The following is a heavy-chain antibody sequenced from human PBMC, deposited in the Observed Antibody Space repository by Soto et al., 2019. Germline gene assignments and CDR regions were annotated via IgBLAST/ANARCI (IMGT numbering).Heavy chain of an antibody. CDR2: IRSRPNSYAT. D-gene: IGHD3-3*01. J-gene: IGHJ6*02. Sequence: EVQLVESGGGLVQPGGSLKLSCAASGFIFSGSAVHWVRQASGKGLEWIGRIRSRPNSYATTYAASRKGRFIISRDDSKSTAFLPLNSMKTEDTAIYYCTRHEGDFLDWFPGPGVDVWGQGTRVTVSS. CDR1: GFIFSGSA. CDR3: TRHEGDFLDWFPGPGVDV. V-gene: IGHV3-73*02.